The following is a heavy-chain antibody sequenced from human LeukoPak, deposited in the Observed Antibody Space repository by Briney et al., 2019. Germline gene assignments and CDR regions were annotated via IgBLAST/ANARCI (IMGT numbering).Heavy chain of an antibody. CDR2: IYHSGST. CDR3: AREHYFLREGFDY. Sequence: SETLSLTRAVSGGSISSGGYSWSWIRQPPGKGLEWIGYIYHSGSTYYNPSLESRVTISVDRSKNQFSLKLSSVTAADTAVYYCAREHYFLREGFDYWGQGTLVTVSS. J-gene: IGHJ4*02. V-gene: IGHV4-30-2*01. D-gene: IGHD3-16*01. CDR1: GGSISSGGYS.